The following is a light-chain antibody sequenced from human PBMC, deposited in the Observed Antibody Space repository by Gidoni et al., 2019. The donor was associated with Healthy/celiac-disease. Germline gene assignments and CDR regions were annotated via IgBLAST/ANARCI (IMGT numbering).Light chain of an antibody. CDR3: QQYNNWPWT. CDR2: GAS. CDR1: QSVSSN. V-gene: IGKV3-15*01. Sequence: EIVMTQSPATLSVSPGERATLSCRASQSVSSNLAWYQQKPGQAPRLLIYGASTRATGIPARFSGSGSGTEFTLTISSLQSEDFAVYYCQQYNNWPWTFXQXTKVEIK. J-gene: IGKJ1*01.